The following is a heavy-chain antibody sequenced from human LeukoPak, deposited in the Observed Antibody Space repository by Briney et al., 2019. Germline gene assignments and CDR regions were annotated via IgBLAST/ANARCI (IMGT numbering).Heavy chain of an antibody. J-gene: IGHJ4*02. V-gene: IGHV3-48*03. CDR2: ISSRGSSI. CDR3: ARDSYGKTDY. Sequence: GGSLRLSCAASEFTFSSYEMNWVRQAPGKGLEWISFISSRGSSIYYADSVKGRFTISRDNAKNSLYLQMNSLRAEDTAVYYCARDSYGKTDYWGLGTLVTVSS. D-gene: IGHD5-18*01. CDR1: EFTFSSYE.